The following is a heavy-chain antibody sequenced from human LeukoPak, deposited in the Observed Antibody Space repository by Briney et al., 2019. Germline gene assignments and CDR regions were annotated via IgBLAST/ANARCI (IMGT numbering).Heavy chain of an antibody. J-gene: IGHJ4*02. CDR1: GSTFDDYA. CDR2: ISWNSGSI. D-gene: IGHD3-3*01. CDR3: AKEWRLLDY. Sequence: PGGSLRLSCAASGSTFDDYAMHWVRQAPGKGLEWVSGISWNSGSIGYADSVKGRFTISRDNAKNSLYLQMNSLRAEDTAVYYCAKEWRLLDYWGQGTLVTVSS. V-gene: IGHV3-9*01.